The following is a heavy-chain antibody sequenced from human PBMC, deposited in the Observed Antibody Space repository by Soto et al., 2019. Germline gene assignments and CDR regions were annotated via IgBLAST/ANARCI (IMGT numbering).Heavy chain of an antibody. J-gene: IGHJ4*02. V-gene: IGHV4-39*01. Sequence: LSLTCTVSNASILTSIYYWAWIRQPPGKGLEWIGTVYYTGTTYYNPSLQSRATISIDTSKNQFSLNLRSVTAADTAVYYCARNWNLALVPAAYFDSWGQGTKVTVSS. CDR1: NASILTSIYY. D-gene: IGHD2-2*01. CDR2: VYYTGTT. CDR3: ARNWNLALVPAAYFDS.